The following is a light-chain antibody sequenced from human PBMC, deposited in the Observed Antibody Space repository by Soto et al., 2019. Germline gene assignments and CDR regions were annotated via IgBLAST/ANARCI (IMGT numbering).Light chain of an antibody. J-gene: IGKJ5*01. V-gene: IGKV2D-29*01. Sequence: EIVMTQTPLSLSVAPGQPASISYKSSESLLHIDVKTYLYWYLQKPGLPPHLLIYELSNRFSGLPEKLSGSGSGTDFTLKISRVEAEDVGVYYCMQSIQVPITFGQGTRLEIK. CDR3: MQSIQVPIT. CDR2: ELS. CDR1: ESLLHIDVKTY.